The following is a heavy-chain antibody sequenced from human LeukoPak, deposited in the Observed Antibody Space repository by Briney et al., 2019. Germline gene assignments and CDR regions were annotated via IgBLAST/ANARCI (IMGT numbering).Heavy chain of an antibody. CDR3: ARHVYYDILTGYCSDWFDP. Sequence: SETLSLTCTVSGGSISSSSYYWGWIRRPPGKALAWIGSVYYSGSTYDDPSLNSRVPLSVHTSKNEFSLNLRPVTVADTDVYYCARHVYYDILTGYCSDWFDPWGQGHLVTVSS. CDR2: VYYSGST. V-gene: IGHV4-39*01. CDR1: GGSISSSSYY. D-gene: IGHD3-9*01. J-gene: IGHJ5*02.